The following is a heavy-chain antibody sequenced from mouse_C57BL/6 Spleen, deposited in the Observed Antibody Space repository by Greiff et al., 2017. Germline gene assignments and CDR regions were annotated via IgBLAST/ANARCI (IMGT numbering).Heavy chain of an antibody. Sequence: QVQLQQSGAELVRPGTSLKVSCKASGYAFTNYLIAWVSQRPGKGLEWIGAINPEGGGTNYTDKLKGQVTLTTDKSSSTAYMQLSSLTSEDSAVYFCARSSHYDGISRGLAYWGQGTLVTVSA. CDR3: ARSSHYDGISRGLAY. J-gene: IGHJ3*01. D-gene: IGHD1-1*01. CDR2: INPEGGGT. V-gene: IGHV1-54*01. CDR1: GYAFTNYL.